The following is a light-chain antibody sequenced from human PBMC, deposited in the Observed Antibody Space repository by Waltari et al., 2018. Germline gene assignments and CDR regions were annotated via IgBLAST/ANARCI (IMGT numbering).Light chain of an antibody. V-gene: IGLV2-14*03. CDR3: SSYTSKNTLL. J-gene: IGLJ2*01. CDR2: AVS. Sequence: SALNQPASVSGSPGPSLTISCPGTSSDVGEYNSLSWYQQHPGKATQLMIYAVSTRPSGVSNRFSGSKSGNTASLTISGLQAEEEADYYCSSYTSKNTLLFGGGTRLTVL. CDR1: SSDVGEYNS.